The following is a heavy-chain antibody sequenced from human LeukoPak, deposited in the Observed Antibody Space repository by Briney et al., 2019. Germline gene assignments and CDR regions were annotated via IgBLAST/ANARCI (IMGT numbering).Heavy chain of an antibody. V-gene: IGHV1-2*02. D-gene: IGHD6-19*01. CDR2: INPNTGGT. Sequence: ASVKVSCKPSGYTFTGYYIHWVRQAPGQGLEWMGWINPNTGGTKYAQKFQGRVTMTRDTSTSTAYMELSRLTSDDTAVYYCARGLVGAVAYYFDYWGQGTLVTVSS. CDR3: ARGLVGAVAYYFDY. CDR1: GYTFTGYY. J-gene: IGHJ4*02.